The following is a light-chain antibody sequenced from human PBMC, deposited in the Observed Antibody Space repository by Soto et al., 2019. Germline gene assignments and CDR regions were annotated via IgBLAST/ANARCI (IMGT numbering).Light chain of an antibody. J-gene: IGKJ4*01. Sequence: IVLTQSPGSLSLSPGERATPTCTASQDITSYLAWYQQKPGQAPRLFIYDTFNRASGAPARFTGSGSGTVFTLTITNVAPEDSAVYYCQQRSSWPLTFGGGTKVEIK. CDR2: DTF. CDR1: QDITSY. V-gene: IGKV3-11*01. CDR3: QQRSSWPLT.